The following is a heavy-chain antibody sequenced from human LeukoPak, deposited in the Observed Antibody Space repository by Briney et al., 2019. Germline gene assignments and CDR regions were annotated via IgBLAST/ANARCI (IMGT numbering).Heavy chain of an antibody. CDR1: GYSISSGYY. CDR3: ARLPGSSSWYYFDY. V-gene: IGHV4-38-2*01. D-gene: IGHD6-13*01. CDR2: IYHSAST. Sequence: SETLSLTCAVSGYSISSGYYWGGIRQPPGKGLEWIGSIYHSASTYYNPSLKSRVTISVDTSKNQFSLRLSSVTAADTAVYYCARLPGSSSWYYFDYWGQGTLVTVSS. J-gene: IGHJ4*02.